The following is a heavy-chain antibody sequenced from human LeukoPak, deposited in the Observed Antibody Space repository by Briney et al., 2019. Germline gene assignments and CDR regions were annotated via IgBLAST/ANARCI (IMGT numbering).Heavy chain of an antibody. V-gene: IGHV3-21*01. CDR2: ISSSSNYI. CDR1: GFTFSSYS. CDR3: ARETYCTSTTCPIGDHFDY. Sequence: GGSLRLSCAASGFTFSSYSMNWVRQAPGKGLEWVSSISSSSNYIYYVDSLKGRFTISRDNAKNSLCLQMNSLRAEDTAVYYCARETYCTSTTCPIGDHFDYWGQGTLVTVSS. J-gene: IGHJ4*02. D-gene: IGHD2-2*01.